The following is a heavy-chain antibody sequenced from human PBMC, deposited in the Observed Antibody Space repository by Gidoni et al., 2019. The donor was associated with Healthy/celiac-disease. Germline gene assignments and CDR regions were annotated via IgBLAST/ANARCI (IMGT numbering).Heavy chain of an antibody. J-gene: IGHJ1*01. V-gene: IGHV3-23*01. CDR2: ISGSGGST. D-gene: IGHD6-19*01. CDR1: GFPFSSYA. Sequence: EVQLLEYGGGLVQPGGALRLACAASGFPFSSYAMSWVRQAPGKGLEWVSAISGSGGSTYYADSVTGRFTISRDNSKNTLYLQMHSLRAEDTAVYYCAKVPRYSSGWSVAEYFQHWGQGTLVTVSS. CDR3: AKVPRYSSGWSVAEYFQH.